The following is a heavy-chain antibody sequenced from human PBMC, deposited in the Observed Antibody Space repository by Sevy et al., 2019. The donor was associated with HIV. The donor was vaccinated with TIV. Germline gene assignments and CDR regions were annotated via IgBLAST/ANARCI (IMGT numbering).Heavy chain of an antibody. V-gene: IGHV4-59*01. CDR2: VYYSGST. Sequence: SETLSLTCTVTGGSMKRSYWSWIRQSPGKGLEWIGYVYYSGSTNYSPSLKSRVTISIDTSKNQFSLSLSSVTAADTAVYYCARGPHYEASSYIAGNFDYWGQGTRVTVSS. CDR1: GGSMKRSY. CDR3: ARGPHYEASSYIAGNFDY. J-gene: IGHJ4*02. D-gene: IGHD3-22*01.